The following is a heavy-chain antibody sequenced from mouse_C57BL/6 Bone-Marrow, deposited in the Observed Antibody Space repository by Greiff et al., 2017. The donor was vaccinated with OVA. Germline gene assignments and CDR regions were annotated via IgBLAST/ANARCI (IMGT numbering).Heavy chain of an antibody. D-gene: IGHD4-1*01. CDR1: GYTFTSYW. CDR2: IHPNSGST. V-gene: IGHV1-64*01. CDR3: ASWDVGAMDY. Sequence: QVQLQQPGAELVKPGASVKLSCKASGYTFTSYWMHWVKQRPGQGLEWIGMIHPNSGSTNYNEKFKSKATLTVDKASSTAYMQLSSLTSEDSAVYYCASWDVGAMDYWGQGTSVTVSS. J-gene: IGHJ4*01.